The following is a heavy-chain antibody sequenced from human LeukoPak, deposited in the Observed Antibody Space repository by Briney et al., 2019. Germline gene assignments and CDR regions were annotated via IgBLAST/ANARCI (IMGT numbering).Heavy chain of an antibody. CDR1: GYTFTSYD. D-gene: IGHD6-13*01. J-gene: IGHJ4*02. Sequence: AASVKVSCKASGYTFTSYDINWVRQATGQGLEWMGWMNPNSGNTGYAQKFQGRVTVTRNTSISTAHMELRSLRSDDTAVYYCAREGGIAGNPNDYWGQGTLVTVSS. V-gene: IGHV1-8*01. CDR3: AREGGIAGNPNDY. CDR2: MNPNSGNT.